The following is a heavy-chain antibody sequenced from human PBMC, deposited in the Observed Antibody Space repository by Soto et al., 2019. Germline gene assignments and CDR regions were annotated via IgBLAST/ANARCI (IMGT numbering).Heavy chain of an antibody. CDR3: ASLPREWLRFRLDDY. V-gene: IGHV1-69*02. CDR2: IIPILGIA. Sequence: ASVKVSCKASGGTFSSYTISWVRQAPGQGLEWMGRIIPILGIANYAQKFQGRVTITADKSTSTAYMELSSLRSEDTAVYYCASLPREWLRFRLDDYWGKGTLVTVSS. CDR1: GGTFSSYT. J-gene: IGHJ4*02. D-gene: IGHD5-12*01.